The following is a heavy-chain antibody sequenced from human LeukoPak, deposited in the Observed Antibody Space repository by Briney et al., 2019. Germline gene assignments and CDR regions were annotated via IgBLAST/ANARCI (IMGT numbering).Heavy chain of an antibody. J-gene: IGHJ4*02. V-gene: IGHV1-69*13. CDR2: IIPIFGTA. Sequence: SVNVSCKASGYTFTSYYMHWVRQAPGQGLEWMGGIIPIFGTANYAQKFQGRVTITADESTSTAYMELSSLRSEDTAVYYCARVYKSRFLEWLLGYWGQGTLVTVSS. CDR1: GYTFTSYY. CDR3: ARVYKSRFLEWLLGY. D-gene: IGHD3-3*01.